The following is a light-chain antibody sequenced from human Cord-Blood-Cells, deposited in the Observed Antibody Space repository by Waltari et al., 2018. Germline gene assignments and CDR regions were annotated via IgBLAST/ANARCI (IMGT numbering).Light chain of an antibody. J-gene: IGKJ4*01. V-gene: IGKV1-39*01. CDR2: AAS. CDR1: QSISSY. Sequence: IQMTHSPSSLSASVGARVTIPCRASQSISSYLNWYQQKPGKAPKLLIYAASSLQSGVPSRFSGSGSGTDFTLTISSLQPEDFATYYCQQSYSTPLTFGGGTKVEIK. CDR3: QQSYSTPLT.